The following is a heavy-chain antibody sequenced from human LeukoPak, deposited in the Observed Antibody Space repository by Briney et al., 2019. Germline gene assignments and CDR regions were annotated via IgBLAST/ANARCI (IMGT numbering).Heavy chain of an antibody. CDR2: IKQDGSEK. Sequence: GGSLRLSCAASGFTFSSYSMNWVRQAPGKGLEWVANIKQDGSEKYYVDSVKGRFTISRDNAKNSLYLQMNSLRAEDTAVYYCARGEWIYYDSSDYWGQGTLVTVSS. V-gene: IGHV3-7*01. D-gene: IGHD3-22*01. CDR1: GFTFSSYS. CDR3: ARGEWIYYDSSDY. J-gene: IGHJ4*02.